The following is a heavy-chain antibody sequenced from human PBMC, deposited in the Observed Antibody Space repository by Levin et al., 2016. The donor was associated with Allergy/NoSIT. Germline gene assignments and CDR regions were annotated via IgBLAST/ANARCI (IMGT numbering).Heavy chain of an antibody. CDR3: ARETTVTSIDY. CDR2: ISSSSSYI. D-gene: IGHD4-17*01. J-gene: IGHJ4*02. V-gene: IGHV3-21*01. Sequence: VRQAPGKGLEWVSSISSSSSYIYYADSVKGRFTISRDNAKNSLYLQMNSLRAEDTAVYYCARETTVTSIDYWGQGTLVTVSS.